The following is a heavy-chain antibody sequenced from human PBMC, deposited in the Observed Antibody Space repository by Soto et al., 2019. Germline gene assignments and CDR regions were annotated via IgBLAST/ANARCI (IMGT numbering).Heavy chain of an antibody. CDR1: GYTFTSYY. CDR3: ARGGGYYYYGMDV. D-gene: IGHD3-16*01. V-gene: IGHV1-46*01. J-gene: IGHJ6*02. CDR2: INPSGGST. Sequence: SLKVSRKASGYTFTSYYMHWVREAPGQGLEWMGIINPSGGSTSYAQKFQGRVTMTRDTSTSTVYMELSSLRSEDTAVYYCARGGGYYYYGMDVWGQGTTVTVSS.